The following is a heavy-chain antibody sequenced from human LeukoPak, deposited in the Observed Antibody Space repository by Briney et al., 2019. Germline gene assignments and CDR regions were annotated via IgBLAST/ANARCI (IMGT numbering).Heavy chain of an antibody. D-gene: IGHD1-14*01. CDR3: AREPDRIRFDS. Sequence: PSETLTLTCAVYGGFFSGYFWSWIRQPPGKGLEYIGDISHSGNTNYNPSLKNRVTISVDTSKNQFSLRLSSVTAADTAVYYCAREPDRIRFDSWGQGTLVTVSS. V-gene: IGHV4-34*01. CDR1: GGFFSGYF. CDR2: ISHSGNT. J-gene: IGHJ5*01.